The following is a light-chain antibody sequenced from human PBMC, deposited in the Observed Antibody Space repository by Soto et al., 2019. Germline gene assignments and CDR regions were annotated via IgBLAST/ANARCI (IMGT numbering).Light chain of an antibody. J-gene: IGKJ4*01. Sequence: DIVVTQSPVSLAVPLGERATINCKSSQSVLYSPDNKNYLAWYQQKPGQPPKLLIYWASTRASGVPARFNGSGSGTDFTLTISSLQADDVALYYCKQYYSLPLTFGGGTKVENK. V-gene: IGKV4-1*01. CDR1: QSVLYSPDNKNY. CDR3: KQYYSLPLT. CDR2: WAS.